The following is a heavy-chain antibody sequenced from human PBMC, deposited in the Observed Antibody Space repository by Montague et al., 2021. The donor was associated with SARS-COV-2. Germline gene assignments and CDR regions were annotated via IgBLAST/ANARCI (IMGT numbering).Heavy chain of an antibody. CDR3: ARGVRQLGVRYYYYYIDV. D-gene: IGHD6-6*01. CDR1: GGSFSGYY. Sequence: SETLSLTCAVYGGSFSGYYWSWIRQPPGKGLEWIGEINHSGSTNYSPSLKSRVTISMDTSKNQFSLKLSSVTAADTAVYYCARGVRQLGVRYYYYYIDVWDKGTTVTVPS. V-gene: IGHV4-34*01. CDR2: INHSGST. J-gene: IGHJ6*03.